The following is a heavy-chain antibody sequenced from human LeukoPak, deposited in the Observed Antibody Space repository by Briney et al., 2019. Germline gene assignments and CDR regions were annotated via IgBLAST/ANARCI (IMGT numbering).Heavy chain of an antibody. Sequence: GRSLRLSCAASGFTFDDYAMHWVRHAPGKGLEWVSGISWNSGSIGYADSVKGRFTISRDNAKNSLYLQMNSLRAEDTAVYYCARAGPGEILDYWGQGTLVTVSS. CDR2: ISWNSGSI. D-gene: IGHD7-27*01. CDR1: GFTFDDYA. CDR3: ARAGPGEILDY. V-gene: IGHV3-9*01. J-gene: IGHJ4*02.